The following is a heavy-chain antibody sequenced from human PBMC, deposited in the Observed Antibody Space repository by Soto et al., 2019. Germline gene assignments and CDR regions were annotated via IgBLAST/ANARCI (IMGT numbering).Heavy chain of an antibody. V-gene: IGHV1-69*01. CDR2: IIPIARTT. CDR1: GDTFNSDA. CDR3: ASGPRNSVYYPIDS. Sequence: QVQLLQSGAEVKKPGSSVKISCRASGDTFNSDAFSWVRQAPGQGLEWMGGIIPIARTTNYTQKFQGRVTITEDDFTNSVYMELRSLRSEDSAAYFCASGPRNSVYYPIDSWGQGTVITVSS. J-gene: IGHJ5*01. D-gene: IGHD3-3*01.